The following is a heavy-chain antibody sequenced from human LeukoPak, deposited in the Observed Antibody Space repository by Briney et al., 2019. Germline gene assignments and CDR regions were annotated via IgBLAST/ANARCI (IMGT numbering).Heavy chain of an antibody. CDR3: ARDLAGHFGGFYFDY. D-gene: IGHD2-21*01. CDR2: IFYNGST. Sequence: SETLSLTCTVSGGSISSYFWSWIRQPPGKGLEWIGYIFYNGSTNYNPSLKSRVTISLDTSKNQFSLKLSSVTAADTAVYYCARDLAGHFGGFYFDYWGQGTLVTVSS. J-gene: IGHJ4*02. V-gene: IGHV4-59*12. CDR1: GGSISSYF.